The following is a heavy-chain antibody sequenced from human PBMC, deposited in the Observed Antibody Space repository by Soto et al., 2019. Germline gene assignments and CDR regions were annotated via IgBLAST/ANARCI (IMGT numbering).Heavy chain of an antibody. CDR3: ARESVSGTYRFDS. CDR1: GDSLSTYY. D-gene: IGHD3-16*02. Sequence: QVQLQESGPGLVRLSETLSLTCTVSGDSLSTYYWSWIRQPAGERLEWIGRIHDTGRTNYNPSLKSRVTMSVDTSKNQFSLRVNSVTAADTAVYYCARESVSGTYRFDSWGQGTLVTVSS. V-gene: IGHV4-4*07. CDR2: IHDTGRT. J-gene: IGHJ4*02.